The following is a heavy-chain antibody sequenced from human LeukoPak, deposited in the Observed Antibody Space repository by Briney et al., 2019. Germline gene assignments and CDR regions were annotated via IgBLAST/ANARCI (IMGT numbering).Heavy chain of an antibody. CDR2: IYYSGST. V-gene: IGHV4-59*01. D-gene: IGHD4-17*01. CDR3: ARVSPWGVTTTDY. J-gene: IGHJ4*02. Sequence: SETLSLTCTVSGGSISSYYWSWIRQPPGKGLEWIGCIYYSGSTNYNPSLKSRVTISVDTSKNQFSLKLSSVTAADTAVYYCARVSPWGVTTTDYWGQGTLVTVSS. CDR1: GGSISSYY.